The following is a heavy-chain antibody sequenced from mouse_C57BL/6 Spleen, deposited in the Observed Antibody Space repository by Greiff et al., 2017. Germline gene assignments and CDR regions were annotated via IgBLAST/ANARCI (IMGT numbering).Heavy chain of an antibody. V-gene: IGHV2-6*01. J-gene: IGHJ3*01. D-gene: IGHD2-4*01. Sequence: QVQLKESGPGLVAPSQRLSITCTVSGFSLTSYGVDWVRQSPGKGLEWLGVIWGVGSTNYNTALNSSLSISKDNSKSQVFLKMNSLQTDDTAMYYCASSGDYDGTWFAYWGQGTLVTVSA. CDR2: IWGVGST. CDR1: GFSLTSYG. CDR3: ASSGDYDGTWFAY.